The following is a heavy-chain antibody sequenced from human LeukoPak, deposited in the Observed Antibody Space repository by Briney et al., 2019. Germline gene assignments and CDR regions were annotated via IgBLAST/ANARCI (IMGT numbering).Heavy chain of an antibody. D-gene: IGHD1/OR15-1a*01. Sequence: CLTLSCTASGCTSRKISVDWVRQAQGKGLEWVAVISYDGSNKYYADSVKGRFTISRDNSKNTLYLQMNSLRAEDTAVYYCARLNTWGQGTLVTVSS. CDR3: ARLNT. CDR1: GCTSRKIS. V-gene: IGHV3-30*11. J-gene: IGHJ5*02. CDR2: ISYDGSNK.